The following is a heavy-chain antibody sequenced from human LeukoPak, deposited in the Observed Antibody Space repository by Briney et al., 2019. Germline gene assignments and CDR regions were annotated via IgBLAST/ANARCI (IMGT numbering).Heavy chain of an antibody. D-gene: IGHD1-1*01. V-gene: IGHV4-39*01. CDR2: IYYNGST. CDR1: GGSICRSSYY. CDR3: ARKNWNRHFDY. Sequence: PSETLSLTCTVSGGSICRSSYYWGWIRQPPGKRLMWIGSIYYNGSTYYNRSLRSRVTISVATSTNQFSLKLSSVTAADTAVYYCARKNWNRHFDYWGQGTLVTVSS. J-gene: IGHJ4*02.